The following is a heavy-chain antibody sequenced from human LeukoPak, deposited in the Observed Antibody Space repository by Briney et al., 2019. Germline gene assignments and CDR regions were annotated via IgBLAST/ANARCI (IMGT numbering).Heavy chain of an antibody. V-gene: IGHV3-11*04. J-gene: IGHJ2*01. Sequence: PGGSLRLSCAASGFTFSDYYMSWIRQAPGKGLEWVSYISSSGSTIYYADSVMGRFTISRDNAKNSLYLQMNSLRAEDTAVYYCARTSQGVGPYWYFDLWGRGTLVTVSS. CDR2: ISSSGSTI. D-gene: IGHD2-15*01. CDR1: GFTFSDYY. CDR3: ARTSQGVGPYWYFDL.